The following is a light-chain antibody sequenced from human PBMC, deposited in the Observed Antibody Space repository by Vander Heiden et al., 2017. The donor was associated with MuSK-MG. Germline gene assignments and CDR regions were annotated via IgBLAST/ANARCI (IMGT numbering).Light chain of an antibody. CDR3: QHYNTCS. J-gene: IGKJ1*01. CDR1: QTIGPW. CDR2: KAS. V-gene: IGKV1-5*03. Sequence: DIQMTQSPSTLSASVGDRVTITCRASQTIGPWLAWYQQKPGKAPNLLIYKASTLGSGVHSRFSGSGSETEFTLTSTSLQPNDFATYYAQHYNTCSFGQGTKVEI.